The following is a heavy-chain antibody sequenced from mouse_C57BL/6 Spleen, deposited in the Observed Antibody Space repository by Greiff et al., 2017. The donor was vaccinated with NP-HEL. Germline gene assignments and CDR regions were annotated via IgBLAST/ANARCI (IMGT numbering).Heavy chain of an antibody. Sequence: VQLQQSGPELVKPGASVKISCKASGYAFSSSWMNWVKQRPGKGLEWIGRIYPGDGDTNYNGKFKGKATLTADKSSSTAYMQLSSLTSEDSAVYFCATMVTTTYYYAMDYWGQGTSVTVSS. V-gene: IGHV1-82*01. CDR3: ATMVTTTYYYAMDY. CDR2: IYPGDGDT. D-gene: IGHD2-2*01. J-gene: IGHJ4*01. CDR1: GYAFSSSW.